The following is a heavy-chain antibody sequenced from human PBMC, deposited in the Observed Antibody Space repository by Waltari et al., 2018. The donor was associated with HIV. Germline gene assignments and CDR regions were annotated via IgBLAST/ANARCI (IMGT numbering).Heavy chain of an antibody. V-gene: IGHV1-2*06. CDR3: ATGRGVVNY. Sequence: QVQLVHSGAEVKKPGASVKVSCRASGYSFIDYHIHWVRQAPGQGLEWMGRINPNSGGTNYAQKFQGRVTMTRDTSISTAYMDLSSLRSDDTAVYFCATGRGVVNYWCQGTLVTVSS. CDR2: INPNSGGT. J-gene: IGHJ4*02. D-gene: IGHD3-10*01. CDR1: GYSFIDYH.